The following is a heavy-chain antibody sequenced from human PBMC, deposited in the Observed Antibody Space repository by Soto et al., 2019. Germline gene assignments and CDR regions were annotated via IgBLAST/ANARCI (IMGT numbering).Heavy chain of an antibody. CDR1: GFTFSSYA. V-gene: IGHV3-23*01. Sequence: EVQLLESGGGLVQPGGSLRLSCAASGFTFSSYAMSWVRQAPGKGLEWVSAISGNGGTRYYADSSKSRFTISRDNSKNTLSPHMTTPRAEATAVYYCANARVYNYGFDDSWGQGTLVTVSS. J-gene: IGHJ4*02. CDR2: ISGNGGTR. D-gene: IGHD5-18*01. CDR3: ANARVYNYGFDDS.